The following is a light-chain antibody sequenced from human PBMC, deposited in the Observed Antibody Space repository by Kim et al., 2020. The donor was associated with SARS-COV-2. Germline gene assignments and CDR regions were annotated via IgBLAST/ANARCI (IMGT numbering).Light chain of an antibody. CDR3: QAWDSSTRVV. Sequence: VSPGQTASITCSGDKVGDKYACWYQQKPGQSPVLVIYQDSKRPSGIPERFSGSNSGNTATLTISGTQAMDEADYYCQAWDSSTRVVFGGGTKVTVL. CDR1: KVGDKY. CDR2: QDS. J-gene: IGLJ2*01. V-gene: IGLV3-1*01.